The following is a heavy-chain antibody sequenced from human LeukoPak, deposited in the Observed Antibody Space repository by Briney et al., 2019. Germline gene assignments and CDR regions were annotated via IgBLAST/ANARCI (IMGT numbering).Heavy chain of an antibody. J-gene: IGHJ4*02. CDR1: GFTFSRYW. CDR3: ARVGYSSSXFDY. V-gene: IGHV3-7*01. Sequence: GGSLRLSCAASGFTFSRYWMSWVRQAPGEGREWMGNIKEEESEKYYGDSVKGRLTISRDNAKNSVYLKMNSLRAEDTAVYYCARVGYSSSXFDYWGXXXLVTVSS. CDR2: IKEEESEK. D-gene: IGHD6-13*01.